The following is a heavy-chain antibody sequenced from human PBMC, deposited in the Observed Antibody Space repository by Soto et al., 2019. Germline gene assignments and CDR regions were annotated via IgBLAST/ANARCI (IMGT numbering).Heavy chain of an antibody. D-gene: IGHD1-7*01. CDR3: ARVKTGTTEDDAFDI. V-gene: IGHV1-46*01. Sequence: ASVKVSCKASGYKFTKFHIHWGRQAPGQGLEWMGMIDPSGGITRDAQRFQGRITMTRDTSTSSVYMELRSLTSEDTAVYYCARVKTGTTEDDAFDIWGQGTMVTVSS. CDR1: GYKFTKFH. CDR2: IDPSGGIT. J-gene: IGHJ3*02.